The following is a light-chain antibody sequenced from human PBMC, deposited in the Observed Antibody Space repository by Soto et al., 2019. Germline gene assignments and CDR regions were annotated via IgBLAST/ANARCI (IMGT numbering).Light chain of an antibody. Sequence: DIQMTQSPSTLSGSVGDRVTTTCRASQTISSWLTWYQQKPGKAPKLLIYKASTLKSGVPSRFSGSGAGPECTLTISSLQPDDVATDCCQHYNSYSEAFCQGTKVDIK. CDR1: QTISSW. CDR3: QHYNSYSEA. J-gene: IGKJ1*01. V-gene: IGKV1-5*03. CDR2: KAS.